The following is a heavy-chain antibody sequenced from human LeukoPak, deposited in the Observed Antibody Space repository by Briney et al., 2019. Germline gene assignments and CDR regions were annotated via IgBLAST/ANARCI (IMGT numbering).Heavy chain of an antibody. Sequence: GGSLRLSCAASRFTFYSYTMYWIRQAPGKGLEWVAVISYDGSDKYYADSVKGRFTISRDNSKNTLYLQMNSLRAEDTAVYYCAFPVGTAMNDAFHIWGQGTMVTVSS. CDR2: ISYDGSDK. J-gene: IGHJ3*02. CDR1: RFTFYSYT. CDR3: AFPVGTAMNDAFHI. V-gene: IGHV3-30*03. D-gene: IGHD5-18*01.